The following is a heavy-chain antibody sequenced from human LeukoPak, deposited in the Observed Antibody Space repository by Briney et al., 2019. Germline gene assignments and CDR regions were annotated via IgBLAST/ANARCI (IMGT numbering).Heavy chain of an antibody. D-gene: IGHD5-18*01. Sequence: GASVKVSCKASGYTFTSYGISWVRQAPGQGLEWMGWISAYNGNTNYAQKLQGRVTMTTDTSTSTAYMELRSLRSDDTAVYYCARDRDTAMATGAFDIWGQGTMVTVSS. CDR1: GYTFTSYG. CDR3: ARDRDTAMATGAFDI. V-gene: IGHV1-18*01. J-gene: IGHJ3*02. CDR2: ISAYNGNT.